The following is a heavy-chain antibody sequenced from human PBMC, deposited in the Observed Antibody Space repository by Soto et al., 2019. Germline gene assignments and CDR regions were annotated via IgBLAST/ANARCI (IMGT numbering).Heavy chain of an antibody. Sequence: SVKVSCKASGGTFSSYAITWVRQAPGQGLEWMGGIIPIFGTANYAQRFQGRVTITADESTTTVYMELSSLRSEDTAVYYCARDLKSNYYRCMDVWGQGTTITVSS. D-gene: IGHD3-10*01. V-gene: IGHV1-69*13. J-gene: IGHJ6*02. CDR1: GGTFSSYA. CDR2: IIPIFGTA. CDR3: ARDLKSNYYRCMDV.